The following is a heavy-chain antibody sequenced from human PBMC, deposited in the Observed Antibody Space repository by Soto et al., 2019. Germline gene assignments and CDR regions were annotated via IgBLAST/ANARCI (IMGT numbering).Heavy chain of an antibody. CDR1: GFIFSGYA. CDR3: AKETNAYEINF. CDR2: ISYDRNTQ. V-gene: IGHV3-30-3*01. Sequence: QVQLVESGGGVVQPGGSLRLSCAASGFIFSGYAMHWVRQAPGKGLEWVAVISYDRNTQYYADSVKGRFTVSRDNSKNILYVGMNNLRDEDTAMYYCAKETNAYEINFWGQGTLVTVSP. D-gene: IGHD3-9*01. J-gene: IGHJ4*02.